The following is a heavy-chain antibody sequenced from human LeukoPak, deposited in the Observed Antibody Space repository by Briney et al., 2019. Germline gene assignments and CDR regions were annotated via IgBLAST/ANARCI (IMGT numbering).Heavy chain of an antibody. V-gene: IGHV1-69*13. CDR3: ATGILTGYYGY. J-gene: IGHJ4*02. D-gene: IGHD3-9*01. CDR1: GGTFSSYA. CDR2: IIPIFGTA. Sequence: GASVKVSCKASGGTFSSYAISWVRQAPGQGLEWMGGIIPIFGTANYAQKFQGRATITADESTSTAYMELSSLRSEDTAVYYCATGILTGYYGYWGQGTLVTVSS.